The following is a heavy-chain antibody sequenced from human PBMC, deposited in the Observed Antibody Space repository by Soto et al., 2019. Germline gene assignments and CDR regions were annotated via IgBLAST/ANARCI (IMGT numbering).Heavy chain of an antibody. V-gene: IGHV4-31*03. CDR3: ARHSASWQWFDY. CDR1: GGSISSGGYY. Sequence: QVQLQESGPGLVKPSQTLSLTCSVSGGSISSGGYYWSWIRQHPEKGLEWIGYIYYSGSTNYNPSLKSRVIISVDTSSNRFSLDLRSVTAADTAIYYCARHSASWQWFDYWGQGTLVTVSP. CDR2: IYYSGST. D-gene: IGHD1-26*01. J-gene: IGHJ5*01.